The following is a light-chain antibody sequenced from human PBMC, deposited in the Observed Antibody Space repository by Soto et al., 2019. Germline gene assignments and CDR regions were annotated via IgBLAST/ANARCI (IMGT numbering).Light chain of an antibody. J-gene: IGKJ1*01. CDR3: QHYDSYSGA. Sequence: DIQMTQSPSTRSALVGHRVTINCRASQAISSWLAWYQQKPGKAPKLLIYKASTLKSGVPSRFSGSGSGTQFTLTSSRLQPDDFATYYCQHYDSYSGALGQGTKVDIK. CDR2: KAS. V-gene: IGKV1-5*03. CDR1: QAISSW.